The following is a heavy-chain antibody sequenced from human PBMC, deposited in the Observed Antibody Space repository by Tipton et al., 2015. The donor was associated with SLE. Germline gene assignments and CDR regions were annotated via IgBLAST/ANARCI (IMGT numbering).Heavy chain of an antibody. CDR1: GGSISSGSYY. CDR2: IYYSGST. V-gene: IGHV4-61*02. J-gene: IGHJ4*02. D-gene: IGHD1-20*01. Sequence: TLSLTCTVSGGSISSGSYYWSWIRQPAGKGLEWIGRIYYSGSTYYNPSLKSRVTISADTSKNQFSLKLSSVTAADTAVYYCARDLTGLGFDDWGQGTLVTVSS. CDR3: ARDLTGLGFDD.